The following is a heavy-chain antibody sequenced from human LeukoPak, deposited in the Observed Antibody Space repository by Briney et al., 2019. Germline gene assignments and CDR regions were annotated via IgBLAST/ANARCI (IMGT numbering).Heavy chain of an antibody. CDR3: ARDLGGVGGFDY. Sequence: LETLSLTCTVSGGSISSYYWSWIRQPPGKGLEWIGYIYYSGSTNYNPSLKSRVTISVDTSKNQFSLKLSSVTAADTAVYYCARDLGGVGGFDYWGQGTLGTVSS. D-gene: IGHD3-10*01. V-gene: IGHV4-59*01. CDR1: GGSISSYY. J-gene: IGHJ4*02. CDR2: IYYSGST.